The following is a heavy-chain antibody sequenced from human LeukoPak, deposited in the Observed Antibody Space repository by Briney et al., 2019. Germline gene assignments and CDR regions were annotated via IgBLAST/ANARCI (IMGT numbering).Heavy chain of an antibody. V-gene: IGHV1-2*02. CDR2: INPNSGGT. Sequence: ASVKVSCKASGYTFTGYYMHWVRQAPGQGLEWMGWINPNSGGTNYAQKFQGRVTMTRDTSISTAYMELSRLRSDDTAVYYCARDHHSYYGSGSYIDYWGQGTLVTVSS. D-gene: IGHD3-10*01. CDR3: ARDHHSYYGSGSYIDY. CDR1: GYTFTGYY. J-gene: IGHJ4*02.